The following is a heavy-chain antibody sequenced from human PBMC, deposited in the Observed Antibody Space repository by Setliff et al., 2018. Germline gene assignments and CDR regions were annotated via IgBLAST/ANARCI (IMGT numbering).Heavy chain of an antibody. Sequence: GASVKVSCKASGYTFRNYAFAWVRQAPGQGLEWVGWLSVYNGDTNYAQKFQGRVTLTTDTSTSTAYMELRSLTSDDSAFYYCARAPSVELVTIRTNSWFTYWGQGTRGTAPQ. CDR2: LSVYNGDT. CDR3: ARAPSVELVTIRTNSWFTY. CDR1: GYTFRNYA. V-gene: IGHV1-18*01. D-gene: IGHD5-18*01. J-gene: IGHJ4*02.